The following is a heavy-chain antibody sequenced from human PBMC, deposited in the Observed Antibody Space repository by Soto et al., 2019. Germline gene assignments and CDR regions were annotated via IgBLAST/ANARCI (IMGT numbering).Heavy chain of an antibody. D-gene: IGHD2-15*01. CDR2: IIPIFGTA. CDR1: GGTFSSYA. CDR3: ARDHGYCSXXXCYVLDDY. J-gene: IGHJ4*02. Sequence: SVKVSCKASGGTFSSYAISWVRQAPGQGLEWMGGIIPIFGTANYAQXFQGRVTITADESTSTAYMELSSLRSEDTAVYYCARDHGYCSXXXCYVLDDYWGQGTLVTVSS. V-gene: IGHV1-69*13.